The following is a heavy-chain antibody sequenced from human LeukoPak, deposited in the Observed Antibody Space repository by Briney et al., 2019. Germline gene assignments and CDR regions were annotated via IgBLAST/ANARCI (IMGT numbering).Heavy chain of an antibody. V-gene: IGHV3-73*01. CDR1: GFTFSASA. CDR2: IRSKANSYAT. CDR3: TRGALDYRDAYDF. J-gene: IGHJ3*01. Sequence: GGSLRLSCAASGFTFSASAMHWVRQASGKGLEWVGRIRSKANSYATAYAASVKGRFTISRDDSKNTAYLEMNSLKTEDTAVYYCTRGALDYRDAYDFWGRGTMVTVSS. D-gene: IGHD3/OR15-3a*01.